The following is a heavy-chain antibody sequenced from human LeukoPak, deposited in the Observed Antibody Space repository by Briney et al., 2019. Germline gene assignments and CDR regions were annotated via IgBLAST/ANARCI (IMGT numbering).Heavy chain of an antibody. CDR1: GYTFTAQY. CDR2: ITPNSGGT. J-gene: IGHJ4*02. Sequence: GASVKVSCKASGYTFTAQYLHWVRQAPGQGLEWMGWITPNSGGTNYAQKLQGRVTMTTDTSTSTAYMELRSLRSDDTAVYYCARAFPWRAADDGGGDYFDYWGQGTLVTVSS. D-gene: IGHD6-13*01. CDR3: ARAFPWRAADDGGGDYFDY. V-gene: IGHV1-2*02.